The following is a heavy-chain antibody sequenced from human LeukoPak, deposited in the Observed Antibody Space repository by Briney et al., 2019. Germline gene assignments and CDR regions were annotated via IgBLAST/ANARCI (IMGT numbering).Heavy chain of an antibody. J-gene: IGHJ4*02. D-gene: IGHD4-17*01. CDR2: IYYSGST. CDR1: GGSISSSSHY. Sequence: SETLSLTCTVSGGSISSSSHYWGWIRQPPGKGLEWIGYIYYSGSTNYNPSLKSRVTISVDTSKNQFSLKLSSVTAADTAVYYCAREGLYGDYVWSLDYWGQGTLVTVSS. CDR3: AREGLYGDYVWSLDY. V-gene: IGHV4-61*01.